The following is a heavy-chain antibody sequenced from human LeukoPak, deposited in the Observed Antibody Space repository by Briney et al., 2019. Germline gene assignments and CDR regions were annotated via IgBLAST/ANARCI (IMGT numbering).Heavy chain of an antibody. CDR3: ARDDRWELRQL. J-gene: IGHJ4*02. Sequence: GGPLRLSCAASGFTVSSNYMSWVRQAPGKGLEWVSVIYSGGSTYYADSVKGRFTISRDNSKNTLYLQMNSLRAEDTAVYYCARDDRWELRQLWGQGTLVTVSS. CDR2: IYSGGST. D-gene: IGHD1-26*01. V-gene: IGHV3-66*01. CDR1: GFTVSSNY.